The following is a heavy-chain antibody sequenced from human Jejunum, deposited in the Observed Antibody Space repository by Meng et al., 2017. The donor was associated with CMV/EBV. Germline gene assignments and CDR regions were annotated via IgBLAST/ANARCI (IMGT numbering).Heavy chain of an antibody. D-gene: IGHD1/OR15-1a*01. J-gene: IGHJ5*02. V-gene: IGHV1-2*02. CDR3: ARGGTELEHRRSWFDP. CDR1: IFRDHY. CDR2: IHPKSGAM. Sequence: IFRDHYIYWVRQAPGQGLEWMGWIHPKSGAMNYEDKFQGRVAMTSDTSFSTAYMELRSLRSDDRAVYYYARGGTELEHRRSWFDPWGQGTLVTVSS.